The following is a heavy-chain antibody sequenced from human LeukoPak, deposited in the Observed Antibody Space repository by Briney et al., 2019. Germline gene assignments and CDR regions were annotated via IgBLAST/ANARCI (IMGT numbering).Heavy chain of an antibody. D-gene: IGHD3-9*01. CDR3: ATHDWVAPDY. Sequence: GESLKISCKTSGYTFTCYWIGWVRQMPGKGLEWMGISHPGESRTIYSGSFQGQVTISVDKSISTAYLQWSSLKASDTAIYYCATHDWVAPDYWGQGTLVTVSS. J-gene: IGHJ4*02. CDR2: SHPGESRT. CDR1: GYTFTCYW. V-gene: IGHV5-51*01.